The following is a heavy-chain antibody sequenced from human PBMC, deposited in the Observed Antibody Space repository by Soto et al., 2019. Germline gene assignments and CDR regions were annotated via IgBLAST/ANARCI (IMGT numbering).Heavy chain of an antibody. CDR1: GFTFSNAW. CDR2: IKSKTDGGTT. V-gene: IGHV3-15*07. CDR3: TTDYYYYDTSGYYY. J-gene: IGHJ4*02. Sequence: GGSLRLCCAASGFTFSNAWMNWVRQAPGKGLEWVGRIKSKTDGGTTDYAAPVKGRFTISRDDSKNTLYLQMNSLKTEDTAVYYCTTDYYYYDTSGYYYWGQGTLVTVSS. D-gene: IGHD3-22*01.